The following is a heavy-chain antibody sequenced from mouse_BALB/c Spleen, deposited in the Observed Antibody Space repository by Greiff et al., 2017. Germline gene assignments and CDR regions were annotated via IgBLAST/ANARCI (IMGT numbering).Heavy chain of an antibody. V-gene: IGHV1S81*02. CDR3: TTPGTSYAMDY. CDR1: GYTFTSYY. D-gene: IGHD4-1*01. CDR2: INPSNGGT. J-gene: IGHJ4*01. Sequence: VQLQQSGAELVKPGASVKLSCKASGYTFTSYYMYLVKQRPGQGLEWIGEINPSNGGTNFNEKFKSKATLTVDKSSSTAYMQLSSLTSEDSAVYYCTTPGTSYAMDYWGQGTSVTVSS.